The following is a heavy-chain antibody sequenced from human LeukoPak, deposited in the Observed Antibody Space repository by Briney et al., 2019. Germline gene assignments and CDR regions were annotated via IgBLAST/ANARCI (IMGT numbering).Heavy chain of an antibody. D-gene: IGHD2-2*01. Sequence: PSETLSLTCAVYGGSFSGYYWSWIRQPPGKGLEWIGGINHSGSTNYNPSLKSRVTISVDTSKNQFSLKLSSVTAADTAVYYCAKYCSSTSCYPPGSFDYWGQGTLVTVSS. J-gene: IGHJ4*02. V-gene: IGHV4-34*01. CDR1: GGSFSGYY. CDR3: AKYCSSTSCYPPGSFDY. CDR2: INHSGST.